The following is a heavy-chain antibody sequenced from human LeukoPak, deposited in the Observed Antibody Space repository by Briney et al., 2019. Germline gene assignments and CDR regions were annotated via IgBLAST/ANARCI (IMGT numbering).Heavy chain of an antibody. CDR2: MSGRGDYT. J-gene: IGHJ4*02. Sequence: GGSLRLLCAASGYTFSIYAMTWVRQARGKGLEWVSSMSGRGDYTHYTDSVKGRFTMSRDNSKNTVYLKMNSLRAEDTAVYHCAKDGQPSTRSFLCTNGICYQDYWGQGTLVTVSS. D-gene: IGHD2-8*01. CDR1: GYTFSIYA. V-gene: IGHV3-23*01. CDR3: AKDGQPSTRSFLCTNGICYQDY.